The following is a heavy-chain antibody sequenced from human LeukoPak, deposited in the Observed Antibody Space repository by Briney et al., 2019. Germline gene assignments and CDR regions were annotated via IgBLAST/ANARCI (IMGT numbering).Heavy chain of an antibody. V-gene: IGHV3-74*01. D-gene: IGHD3-22*01. CDR3: ARDTYDISGYYYGSFDY. Sequence: GGALRLSCAACGFTFSSYWWHWVRQAPGKGLVWVSRINTDGSSTSYPDSVNGRFTISRDNAKNTLYLQMNSLRAEDTAVYYCARDTYDISGYYYGSFDYWGQGTLVTVSS. CDR1: GFTFSSYW. J-gene: IGHJ4*02. CDR2: INTDGSST.